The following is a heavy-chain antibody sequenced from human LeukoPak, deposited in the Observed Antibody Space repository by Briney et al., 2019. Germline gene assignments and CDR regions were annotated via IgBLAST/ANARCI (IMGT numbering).Heavy chain of an antibody. CDR3: ATSWGYYDSSDAFDI. D-gene: IGHD3-22*01. J-gene: IGHJ3*02. CDR2: INPNSGGT. Sequence: ASVKVSCKASGYTFTGYYMHWVRQAPGQGLEWMGWINPNSGGTNYAQKFQGWVTMTRDTSISTAYMELSRLRSDDTAVYYCATSWGYYDSSDAFDIWGQGTMVTVSS. V-gene: IGHV1-2*04. CDR1: GYTFTGYY.